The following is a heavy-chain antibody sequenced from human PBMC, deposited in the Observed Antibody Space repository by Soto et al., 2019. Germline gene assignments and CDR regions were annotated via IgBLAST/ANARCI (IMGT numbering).Heavy chain of an antibody. CDR1: GYAFTSYG. J-gene: IGHJ6*02. CDR2: ISAYNGNT. Sequence: ASVNVSCKAAGYAFTSYGISWVRQAPGQGLEWMGWISAYNGNTNYAQKLQGRVTMTTDTSTSTAYMELRSLRSDDTAVYYCARDGPYDFWSGYPNPKYYYYGMDVWGQGTTVTVSS. D-gene: IGHD3-3*01. V-gene: IGHV1-18*01. CDR3: ARDGPYDFWSGYPNPKYYYYGMDV.